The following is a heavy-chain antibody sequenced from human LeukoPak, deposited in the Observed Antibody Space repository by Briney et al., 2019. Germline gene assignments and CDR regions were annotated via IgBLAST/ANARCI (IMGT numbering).Heavy chain of an antibody. Sequence: GGSLRLSCAASGFNFRDYYMSWIRQAPGKGLEWISYITVSGSTVYYVDSVKGRFTISRENAWNSLYLQMDGLRAEDTAVYYCARDRGIVLPDTSYYMDVWGKGTTVTVSS. V-gene: IGHV3-11*01. CDR1: GFNFRDYY. J-gene: IGHJ6*03. D-gene: IGHD1-26*01. CDR3: ARDRGIVLPDTSYYMDV. CDR2: ITVSGSTV.